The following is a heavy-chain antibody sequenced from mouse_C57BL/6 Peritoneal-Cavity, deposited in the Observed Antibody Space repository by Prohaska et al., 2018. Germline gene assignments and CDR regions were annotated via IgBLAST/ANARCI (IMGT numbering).Heavy chain of an antibody. V-gene: IGHV11-2*01. CDR2: INSDGSAI. CDR1: GFTFSGFW. CDR3: MRYGNYWYFDV. Sequence: EVPLLETGGGLVQPGGSRGLSCEGSGFTFSGFWMSWVRQTPVKTMEWIGDINSDGSAINYAPSIKDRFTIFRDNDKSTLYLQMSNVRSEDTATYFCMRYGNYWYFDVWGTGTTVTVSS. D-gene: IGHD2-1*01. J-gene: IGHJ1*03.